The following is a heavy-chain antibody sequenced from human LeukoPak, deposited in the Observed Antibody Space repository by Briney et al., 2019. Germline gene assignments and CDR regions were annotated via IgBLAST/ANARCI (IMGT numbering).Heavy chain of an antibody. D-gene: IGHD3-16*02. CDR3: ARGKEVWGSYRYGAFDI. Sequence: GGSLRLSCAASGFAFSSYSMNWVRQAPGKGLEWVSSISSSSSYIYYADSVKGRFTISRDNAKNSLYLRMNSLRAEDTAVYYCARGKEVWGSYRYGAFDIWGQGTMVTVSS. CDR2: ISSSSSYI. CDR1: GFAFSSYS. V-gene: IGHV3-21*01. J-gene: IGHJ3*02.